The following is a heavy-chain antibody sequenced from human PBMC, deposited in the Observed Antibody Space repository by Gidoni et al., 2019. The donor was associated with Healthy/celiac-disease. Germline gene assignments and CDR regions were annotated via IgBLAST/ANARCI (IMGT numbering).Heavy chain of an antibody. V-gene: IGHV3-11*01. CDR2: ISSSGSTI. J-gene: IGHJ6*02. CDR3: ARALLYCSSTSCYYYYYGMDV. Sequence: QVQLVESGGGLVKPGGSLRLSCAASGFTFSDYSMRWIRQAPGTGREWVSYISSSGSTIYYADSVKGRFTISRDNAKNSLYLQMNSLRAEDTAVYYCARALLYCSSTSCYYYYYGMDVWGQGTTVTVSS. D-gene: IGHD2-2*01. CDR1: GFTFSDYS.